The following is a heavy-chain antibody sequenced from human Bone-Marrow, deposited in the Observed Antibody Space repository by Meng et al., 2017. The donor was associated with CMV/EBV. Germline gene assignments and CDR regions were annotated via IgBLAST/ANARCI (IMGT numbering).Heavy chain of an antibody. D-gene: IGHD4-11*01. V-gene: IGHV1-69*05. J-gene: IGHJ6*02. CDR1: GGTFSIYA. CDR3: ARGAYSNYLSHYYYYGMDV. CDR2: IIPIFGTA. Sequence: SVKVSGKASGGTFSIYAISWVRQAPGQGLEWMGGIIPIFGTANYAQKFQGRVTITTDESTSTAYMELSSLRSEDTAVYYCARGAYSNYLSHYYYYGMDVWGQGTTVTVYS.